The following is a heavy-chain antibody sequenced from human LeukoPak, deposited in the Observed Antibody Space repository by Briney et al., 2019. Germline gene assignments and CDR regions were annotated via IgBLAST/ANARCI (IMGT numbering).Heavy chain of an antibody. J-gene: IGHJ4*02. D-gene: IGHD6-19*01. CDR3: AKVREGSSSGWSVFDY. Sequence: GGSLRLSCAASGFSFNSDWMSWVRQAPGKGLEWVSVIYSDGTTYYADSVKGRFTISRDNSKNTLYLQMNSLRAEDTAVYYCAKVREGSSSGWSVFDYWGQGTLVTVSS. V-gene: IGHV3-53*01. CDR2: IYSDGTT. CDR1: GFSFNSDW.